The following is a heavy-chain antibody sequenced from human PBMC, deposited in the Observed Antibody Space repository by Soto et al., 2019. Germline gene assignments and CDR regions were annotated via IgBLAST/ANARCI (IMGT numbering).Heavy chain of an antibody. J-gene: IGHJ4*02. CDR2: IYHSGST. CDR1: GGSISSGGYS. V-gene: IGHV4-30-2*01. D-gene: IGHD3-10*01. CDR3: ASYYYGSGSYLDY. Sequence: TLSLTCAVSGGSISSGGYSWSWIRQPPGKGLEWIGYIYHSGSTYYNPSLKSRVTISVDRSKNQFSLKLSSVTAADTAVYYCASYYYGSGSYLDYWGQGTLVTVSS.